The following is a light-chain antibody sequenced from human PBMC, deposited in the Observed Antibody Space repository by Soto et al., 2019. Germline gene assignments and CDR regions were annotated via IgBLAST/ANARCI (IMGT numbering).Light chain of an antibody. CDR2: EVS. CDR1: RTDIGGYNL. Sequence: QSALTQPASVSGSPGQTITISCTGTRTDIGGYNLVSWYQHHPGKAPKLLIHEVSNRPSGISNRFSGSKSDNMASLTISGLRAEDEADYDCSAYSAGTSLPVFGSGTKVTVL. V-gene: IGLV2-14*01. CDR3: SAYSAGTSLPV. J-gene: IGLJ1*01.